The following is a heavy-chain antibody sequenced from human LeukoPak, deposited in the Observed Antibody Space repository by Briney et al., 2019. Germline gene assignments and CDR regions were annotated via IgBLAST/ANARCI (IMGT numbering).Heavy chain of an antibody. CDR3: ARGSLTGVDEVVPRAFVI. D-gene: IGHD2-2*01. CDR1: GYTFTAYF. CDR2: ITPNSGDT. J-gene: IGHJ3*02. Sequence: GASVKVSCKASGYTFTAYFIHWLQQAPGQGLEWMGWITPNSGDTNFAQKFQGRVIMTRDTSTTTAYMELNSLTSYDTALYYCARGSLTGVDEVVPRAFVIWGQGTMVTVSS. V-gene: IGHV1-2*02.